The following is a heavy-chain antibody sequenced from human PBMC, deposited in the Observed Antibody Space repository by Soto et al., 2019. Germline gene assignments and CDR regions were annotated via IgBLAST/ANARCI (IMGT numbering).Heavy chain of an antibody. D-gene: IGHD6-19*01. CDR2: IWYDGSNK. V-gene: IGHV3-33*01. Sequence: QVQLVESGGGVVQPGRSLRLSCAASGFTFSNYGMHWVRQAPGKGLEWVAIIWYDGSNKYYADSVKGRFTISRDNSENTLYLQMNCLRAEDTAVYYCARDRYSSGWYGRAYWGQGTLVTVSS. J-gene: IGHJ4*02. CDR1: GFTFSNYG. CDR3: ARDRYSSGWYGRAY.